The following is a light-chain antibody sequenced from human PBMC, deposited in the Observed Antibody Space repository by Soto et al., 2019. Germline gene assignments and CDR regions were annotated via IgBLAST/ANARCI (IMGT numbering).Light chain of an antibody. CDR2: GAS. V-gene: IGKV3-15*01. CDR1: QSVSSN. Sequence: EIVMTQSPATLSVSPGERATLSCRASQSVSSNLAWYQQKPGQAPRLLIYGASTRATGIPARFSGSGSGTDFTLTVSSLQSEDFAVYYCQQYTSWPPYTFGQGTKLEIK. CDR3: QQYTSWPPYT. J-gene: IGKJ2*01.